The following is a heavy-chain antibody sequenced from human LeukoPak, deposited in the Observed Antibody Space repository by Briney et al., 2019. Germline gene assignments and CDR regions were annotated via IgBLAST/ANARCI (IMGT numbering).Heavy chain of an antibody. V-gene: IGHV1-2*02. D-gene: IGHD5-24*01. CDR2: INPNSGKT. Sequence: ASVKVSCKASGYTFTGHYIHWVRQAPGQGLEWMGWINPNSGKTNYPQKFQGRVTMTRDTSISSAYMELSRLRSDDTAVYYCARVRDNYGMDVWGQGTTVNVSS. J-gene: IGHJ6*02. CDR1: GYTFTGHY. CDR3: ARVRDNYGMDV.